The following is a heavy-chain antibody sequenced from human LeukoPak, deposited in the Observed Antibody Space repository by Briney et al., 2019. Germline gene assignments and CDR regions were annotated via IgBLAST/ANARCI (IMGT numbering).Heavy chain of an antibody. CDR2: ISRSSGDI. CDR1: GFNFSSYD. J-gene: IGHJ4*02. CDR3: ASRLWKDGDQDY. D-gene: IGHD1-1*01. Sequence: PGGSLRLSCAATGFNFSSYDMNWVRQAPGKGLEWVSSISRSSGDIEYADSVKGRFTISRDNAKSSLYLQMNSLRAEDTAVYYCASRLWKDGDQDYWGQGTLVTVSS. V-gene: IGHV3-21*04.